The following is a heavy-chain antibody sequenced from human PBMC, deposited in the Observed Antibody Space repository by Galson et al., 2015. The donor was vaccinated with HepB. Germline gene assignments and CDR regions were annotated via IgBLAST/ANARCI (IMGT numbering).Heavy chain of an antibody. J-gene: IGHJ4*02. Sequence: SVKVSCKASGYFFTHFGINWVRQAPGQGLEWMGWISADNGNTKYAQKFQGRVTMTTDTSTSTAYVEVRSLRADDTAVYYCAREGLRGYYDSTGYFPFAYWRQGSRGNVTS. CDR3: AREGLRGYYDSTGYFPFAY. CDR2: ISADNGNT. D-gene: IGHD3-22*01. V-gene: IGHV1-18*01. CDR1: GYFFTHFG.